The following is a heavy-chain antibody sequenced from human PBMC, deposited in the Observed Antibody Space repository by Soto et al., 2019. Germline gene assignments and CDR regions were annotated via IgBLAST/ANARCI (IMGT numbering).Heavy chain of an antibody. Sequence: QGQLMQSGAEVKKPGASVKVSCKASGYTFTSYGISWVRQAPGQGLEWMGWISAKKGNTKYAQKFQGRVTMTTDTSTSTAYMELMILRSDDTDVYYCAIEILSPDCYCHGIDVWGQGTTVTVSS. J-gene: IGHJ6*02. D-gene: IGHD2-15*01. CDR3: AIEILSPDCYCHGIDV. V-gene: IGHV1-18*04. CDR2: ISAKKGNT. CDR1: GYTFTSYG.